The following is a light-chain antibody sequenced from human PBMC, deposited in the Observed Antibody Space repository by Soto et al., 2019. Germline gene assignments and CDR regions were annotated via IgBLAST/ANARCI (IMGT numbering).Light chain of an antibody. CDR2: GAS. CDR3: QQYCSSPRK. Sequence: EIVLTQSPGTLSLSPGERATLSCRASQSVSSSYLAWYQQKPGQAPRLLIYGASSRATGITDRFSGSGSGTDFTLTISRLEPEDFAVYYCQQYCSSPRKFGQGTKVEIK. J-gene: IGKJ1*01. V-gene: IGKV3-20*01. CDR1: QSVSSSY.